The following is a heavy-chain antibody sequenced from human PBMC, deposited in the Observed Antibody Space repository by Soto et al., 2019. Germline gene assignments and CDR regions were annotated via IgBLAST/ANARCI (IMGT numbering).Heavy chain of an antibody. CDR3: ASHSSLRGYCISTSCYGYYYGMDV. CDR1: GGTFSSYA. V-gene: IGHV1-69*12. CDR2: IIPIFGTA. Sequence: QVQLVQSGAEVKKPGSSVKVSCKASGGTFSSYAISWVRQAPAQGLEWMGGIIPIFGTADYAQKFQGRVTITADESTSTAYMELSSLRSEDTAVYYCASHSSLRGYCISTSCYGYYYGMDVWGQGTTVTVSS. J-gene: IGHJ6*02. D-gene: IGHD2-2*01.